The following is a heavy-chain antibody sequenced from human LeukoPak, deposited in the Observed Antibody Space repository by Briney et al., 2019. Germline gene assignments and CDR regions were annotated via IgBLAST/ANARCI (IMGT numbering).Heavy chain of an antibody. CDR3: SRHEHKALAGDT. CDR1: GGSISRSYYY. D-gene: IGHD6-19*01. V-gene: IGHV4-39*01. J-gene: IGHJ5*02. Sequence: SETLSLTCSVSGGSISRSYYYWGWIRQPPGKGLEWIGTIYYSGNTFYNPSLKSRVTISVDTSINHFSLTLTSLTAADTAVYFFSRHEHKALAGDTWGQGTLVTVSS. CDR2: IYYSGNT.